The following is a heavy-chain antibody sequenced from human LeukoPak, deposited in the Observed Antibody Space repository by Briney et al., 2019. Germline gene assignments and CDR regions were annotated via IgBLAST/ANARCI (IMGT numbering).Heavy chain of an antibody. CDR1: GGSISSGGYY. D-gene: IGHD4-11*01. CDR2: ISTRGIT. CDR3: ARGPDYTNYVDS. Sequence: PSETLSLTCTVSGGSISSGGYYWSWIRQPAGKGLEWIGRISTRGITKYNPSLKSRVTIPVDTSKNQFSLNLSSVTAADTAVYYCARGPDYTNYVDSWGQGTLVTVSS. J-gene: IGHJ4*02. V-gene: IGHV4-61*02.